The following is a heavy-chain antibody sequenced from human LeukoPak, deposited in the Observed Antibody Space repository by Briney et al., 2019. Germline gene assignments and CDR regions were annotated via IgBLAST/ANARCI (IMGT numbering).Heavy chain of an antibody. CDR3: ARGRWDSSSWLYYYYYYMDV. Sequence: ASVKVSCKASGYTFTSCDINWVRQATGQGLEWMGWMNPNSGNTGYAQKFQGRVTITRNTSISTAYMELSSLRSEDTAVYYCARGRWDSSSWLYYYYYYMDVWGKGTTVTVSS. D-gene: IGHD6-13*01. J-gene: IGHJ6*03. V-gene: IGHV1-8*03. CDR1: GYTFTSCD. CDR2: MNPNSGNT.